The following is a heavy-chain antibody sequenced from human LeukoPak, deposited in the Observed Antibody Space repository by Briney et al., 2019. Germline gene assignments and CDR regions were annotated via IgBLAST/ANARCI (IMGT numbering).Heavy chain of an antibody. Sequence: PSETLSLTCTVSGGSISSSNYYWGWIRQPPGKGLEWIGSMYYRGSTYYNPSLKSRVTISVDTSKNQFSLKLSSVTAADTAIYVCARSDGNTYYYGSGKDAFDIWGQGTMVTVSS. CDR1: GGSISSSNYY. D-gene: IGHD3-10*01. J-gene: IGHJ3*02. V-gene: IGHV4-39*01. CDR3: ARSDGNTYYYGSGKDAFDI. CDR2: MYYRGST.